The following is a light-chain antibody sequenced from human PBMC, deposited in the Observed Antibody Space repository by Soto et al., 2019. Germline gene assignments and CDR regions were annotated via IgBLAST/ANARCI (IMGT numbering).Light chain of an antibody. CDR3: QSYDSSLSGSNV. Sequence: QPVLTQPSSVSGAPGQRVTISCTGSSSNIGAGYDVHWYQQLPGTAPKLLIYGNSNRPSGVPDRFSGSKSGTSASLAITGLQAEDEADYYCQSYDSSLSGSNVFGTGTQLTVL. CDR1: SSNIGAGYD. V-gene: IGLV1-40*01. J-gene: IGLJ1*01. CDR2: GNS.